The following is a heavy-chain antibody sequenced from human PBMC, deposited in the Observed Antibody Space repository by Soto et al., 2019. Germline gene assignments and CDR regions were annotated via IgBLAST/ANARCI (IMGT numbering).Heavy chain of an antibody. V-gene: IGHV1-18*01. CDR1: GYTFTSRG. CDR2: ISAYKGRT. J-gene: IGHJ3*02. D-gene: IGHD3-10*01. Sequence: ASVKVTCKASGYTFTSRGIRWVRQAPGQGLEWMGWISAYKGRTDYAQRVQGRVTMTTDTSTSTAYMELRSLRSDDTAVYYCARGVINDAFDIWGQGTMVTVSS. CDR3: ARGVINDAFDI.